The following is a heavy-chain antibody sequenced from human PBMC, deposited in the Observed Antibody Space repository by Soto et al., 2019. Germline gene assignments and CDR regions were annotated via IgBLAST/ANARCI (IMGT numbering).Heavy chain of an antibody. CDR1: GVSINSATNF. V-gene: IGHV4-31*03. D-gene: IGHD4-17*01. CDR2: ISYTGNS. J-gene: IGHJ4*02. CDR3: ARGAYAGEPYDY. Sequence: SETLSLTCTVSGVSINSATNFWNWIRQHPGKGPEWIGYISYTGNSYYNPSLKSRISISVDTSKNQFSLNLSSVTVADTAVYYCARGAYAGEPYDYWGLGTGVTVSS.